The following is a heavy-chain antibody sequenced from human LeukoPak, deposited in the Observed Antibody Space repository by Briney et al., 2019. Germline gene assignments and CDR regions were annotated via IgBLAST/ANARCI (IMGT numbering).Heavy chain of an antibody. V-gene: IGHV5-51*01. CDR1: GYSFTSYW. CDR2: IYPGGSDT. D-gene: IGHD6-13*01. Sequence: GESLKISCKGSGYSFTSYWIGWVRQMPGKGLEWMGIIYPGGSDTRYSPSFQGQVTISADKSISTAYLQWSSLKASDTAMYYCARHQYSSSWYFPHRYYYYYGMDVWGQGTTVTVS. J-gene: IGHJ6*02. CDR3: ARHQYSSSWYFPHRYYYYYGMDV.